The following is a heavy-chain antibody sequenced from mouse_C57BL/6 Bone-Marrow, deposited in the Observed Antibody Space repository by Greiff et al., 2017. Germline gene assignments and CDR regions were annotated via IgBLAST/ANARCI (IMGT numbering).Heavy chain of an antibody. CDR1: GFSLTSYG. J-gene: IGHJ4*01. V-gene: IGHV2-6*01. CDR2: IWGVGST. Sequence: VKLMESGPGLVAPSQSLSITCTVSGFSLTSYGVDWFRQSPGKGLEWLGVIWGVGSTNYTSALKSRLSISKDNAKSEVFLKMNSLQTDDTAMYNCASVYAMDYWGQGTSVTVSS. CDR3: ASVYAMDY.